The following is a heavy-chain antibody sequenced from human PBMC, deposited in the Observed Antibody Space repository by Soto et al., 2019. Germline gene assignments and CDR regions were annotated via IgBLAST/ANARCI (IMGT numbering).Heavy chain of an antibody. CDR2: INPNSGGT. CDR3: ARGDTIFGVVITYYFDY. Sequence: ASVKVSCKASGYTFTGYYMHWVRQAPGQGLEWMGWINPNSGGTNYAQKFQGWVTMTRDTSISTAYMELSRLRSDDTAVYYCARGDTIFGVVITYYFDYWGQGTLVTVPS. CDR1: GYTFTGYY. J-gene: IGHJ4*02. V-gene: IGHV1-2*04. D-gene: IGHD3-3*01.